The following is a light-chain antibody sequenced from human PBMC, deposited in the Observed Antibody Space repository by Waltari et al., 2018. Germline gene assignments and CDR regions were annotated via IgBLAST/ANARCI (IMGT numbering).Light chain of an antibody. CDR2: DDR. J-gene: IGLJ3*02. V-gene: IGLV3-21*02. CDR3: QVWDSRSDHVV. Sequence: SYVVTQPPSVSVAPGQTARTSGGGTDFGSKPGHWYQQNPGQAPVLVVFDDRFRPSGIPGRFSGSNSGNTATLTINRVEAGDEADYYCQVWDSRSDHVVFGGGTKLTLL. CDR1: DFGSKP.